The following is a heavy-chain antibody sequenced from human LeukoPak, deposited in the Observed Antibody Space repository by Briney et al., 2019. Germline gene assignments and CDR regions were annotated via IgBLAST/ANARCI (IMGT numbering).Heavy chain of an antibody. Sequence: ASVKVSCKASGYTFTSYGISWVRQAPGQGLEWMGWISAYNGNTNYAQKLQGRVTITRDTSASTAYMELSSLRSEDTAVYYCARSRLERDPYDYWGQGTLVTVSS. D-gene: IGHD3-3*01. CDR3: ARSRLERDPYDY. CDR1: GYTFTSYG. V-gene: IGHV1-18*01. J-gene: IGHJ4*02. CDR2: ISAYNGNT.